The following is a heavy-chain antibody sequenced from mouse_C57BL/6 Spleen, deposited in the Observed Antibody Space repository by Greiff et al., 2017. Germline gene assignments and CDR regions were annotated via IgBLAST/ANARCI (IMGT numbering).Heavy chain of an antibody. CDR1: GYTFTDYE. CDR3: TRLSIEGYYDLYFDV. Sequence: QVQLQQSGAELVRPGASVTLSCKASGYTFTDYEMHWVKQTPVHGLEWIGAIDPETGGTAYNQKFKGKAILTADKSSSTAYMELRSLTSEDSAVYYCTRLSIEGYYDLYFDVWGTGTTVTVSS. J-gene: IGHJ1*03. CDR2: IDPETGGT. V-gene: IGHV1-15*01. D-gene: IGHD2-3*01.